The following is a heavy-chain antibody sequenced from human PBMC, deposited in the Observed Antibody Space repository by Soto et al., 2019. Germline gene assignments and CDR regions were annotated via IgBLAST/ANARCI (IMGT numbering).Heavy chain of an antibody. CDR3: ARASESIAVAGHYFDY. Sequence: GGSLRLSCAASGFTFSSYAMHWVRQAPGKGLEWVAVISYDGSNKYYADSVKGRFTISRDNSKNTLYLQMNSLRAEDTAVYYCARASESIAVAGHYFDYWGQGTLVTVSS. D-gene: IGHD6-19*01. CDR2: ISYDGSNK. V-gene: IGHV3-30-3*01. CDR1: GFTFSSYA. J-gene: IGHJ4*02.